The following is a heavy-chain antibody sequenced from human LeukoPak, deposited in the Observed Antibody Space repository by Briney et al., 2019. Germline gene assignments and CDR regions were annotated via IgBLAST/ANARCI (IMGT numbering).Heavy chain of an antibody. CDR3: ARGTIAAPGTDY. CDR2: LKQDGSEK. D-gene: IGHD6-13*01. CDR1: GFTFSGYW. V-gene: IGHV3-7*01. J-gene: IGHJ4*02. Sequence: GGSLRLSCAASGFTFSGYWMHWVRQAPGKGLEWVANLKQDGSEKHFADSVKGRFTISRDNAENSLYLQMNSLRAEDTAMYYCARGTIAAPGTDYWGQGTLVTVSS.